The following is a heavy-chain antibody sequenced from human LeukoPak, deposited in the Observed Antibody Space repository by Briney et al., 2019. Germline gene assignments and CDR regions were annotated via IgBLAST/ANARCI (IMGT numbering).Heavy chain of an antibody. Sequence: TGGSLRLSCAASGFTFSSYAMSWVRQAPGKGLVWVSRINTDGSSTSYADSVKGRFTISRDNAKNTLYLQMNSLRAEDTAVYYCARVKLAYCGGDCYNPADYWGQGTLVTVSS. CDR1: GFTFSSYA. J-gene: IGHJ4*02. CDR2: INTDGSST. D-gene: IGHD2-21*01. V-gene: IGHV3-74*01. CDR3: ARVKLAYCGGDCYNPADY.